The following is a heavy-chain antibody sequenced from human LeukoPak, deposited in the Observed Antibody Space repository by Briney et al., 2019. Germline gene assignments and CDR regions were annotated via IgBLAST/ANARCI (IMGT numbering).Heavy chain of an antibody. CDR3: AKDRLGYCSRTSCYVLASNWFDP. Sequence: GGSLRLSCAASGFTFSSYAMSWVRQAPGKGLEWVSAISGSGGSTYYADSVKGRFTISGDNPKNTLYLQMNSLRAEDTAVYYCAKDRLGYCSRTSCYVLASNWFDPWGQGTLVTVSS. CDR2: ISGSGGST. J-gene: IGHJ5*02. V-gene: IGHV3-23*01. D-gene: IGHD2-2*01. CDR1: GFTFSSYA.